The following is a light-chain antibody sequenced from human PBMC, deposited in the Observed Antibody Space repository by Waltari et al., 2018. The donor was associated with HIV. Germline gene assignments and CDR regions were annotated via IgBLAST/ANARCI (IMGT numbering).Light chain of an antibody. V-gene: IGLV1-44*01. CDR1: SSNIGSNT. CDR2: SNN. J-gene: IGLJ2*01. CDR3: ATWDDSLNGVV. Sequence: QSVLTQPPSASGTPGQRVTISCSGSSSNIGSNTVNWYQHLPGTAPKVLIYSNNLRPSEVPDRFSGSKSGTSVSLAISGLQSEDEADYYCATWDDSLNGVVFGGGTKLTV.